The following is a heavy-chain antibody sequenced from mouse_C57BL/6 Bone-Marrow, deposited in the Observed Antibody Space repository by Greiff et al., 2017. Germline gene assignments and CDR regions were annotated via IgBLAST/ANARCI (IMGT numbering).Heavy chain of an antibody. CDR2: ILPSIGRT. D-gene: IGHD1-1*01. CDR1: DSEVFPIAY. V-gene: IGHV15-2*01. Sequence: VQLQQSGSELRSPGSSVKLSCKDFDSEVFPIAYMSWVRQKPGHGFEWIGVILPSIGRTIYGEKFEDKATLDADTLTNTAYLELNSLTSEDSAIYYYARGGLYYGSRRFDYWGQGTTLTVSA. J-gene: IGHJ2*01. CDR3: ARGGLYYGSRRFDY.